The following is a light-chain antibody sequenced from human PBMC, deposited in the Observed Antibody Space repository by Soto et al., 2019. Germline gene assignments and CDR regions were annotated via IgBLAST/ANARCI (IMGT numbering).Light chain of an antibody. CDR1: QRVSSN. CDR2: GAS. V-gene: IGKV3-20*01. J-gene: IGKJ1*01. Sequence: EIVMTQSPATLSVSPGERATLSCRASQRVSSNLAWYQQKPGQTPRLLIYGASSRATGIPDSFSGSGSGTDFTLTISRLEPEDFAVYYCQQYGSSPQTFGQGTKVDIK. CDR3: QQYGSSPQT.